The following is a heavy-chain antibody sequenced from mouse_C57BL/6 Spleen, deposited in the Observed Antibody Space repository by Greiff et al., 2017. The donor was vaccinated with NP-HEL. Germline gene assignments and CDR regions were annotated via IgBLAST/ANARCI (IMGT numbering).Heavy chain of an antibody. V-gene: IGHV1-53*01. CDR2: INPSNGGT. J-gene: IGHJ1*03. D-gene: IGHD1-1*01. CDR3: ARVCYGSSYRYFDV. CDR1: GYTFTSYW. Sequence: VQLQQPGTELVKPGASVKLSCKASGYTFTSYWMHWVKQRPGQGLEWIGNINPSNGGTNYNEKFKSKATLTVDKSSSTAYMQLSSLTSEDSAVYYCARVCYGSSYRYFDVWGTGTTVTVSS.